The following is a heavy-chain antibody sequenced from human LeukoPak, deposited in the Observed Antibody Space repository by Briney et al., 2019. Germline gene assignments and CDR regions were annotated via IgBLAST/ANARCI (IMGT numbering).Heavy chain of an antibody. CDR1: GGSISNYY. D-gene: IGHD6-13*01. CDR3: ARKSSRWGAFDI. CDR2: IYYSGST. V-gene: IGHV4-59*08. J-gene: IGHJ3*02. Sequence: SETLSLTCTVSGGSISNYYWSWIRQPPGKGLEWIRNIYYSGSTNYNPSLKSRVTISVDTSKNQFSLKLSSVTAADTAMYYCARKSSRWGAFDIWGQGTMVTVYS.